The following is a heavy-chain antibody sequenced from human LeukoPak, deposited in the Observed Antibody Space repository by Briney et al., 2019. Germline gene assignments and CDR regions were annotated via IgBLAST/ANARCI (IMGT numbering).Heavy chain of an antibody. Sequence: PSQTLSLTCTVSGDSISNGDYYWSWIRQHPEKGLECIGHIYYSGSTNYNPSLKSRVTISVDTSKNQLSLKLSSVTAADTAVYYCARSPGYDYYYYYGMDVWGQGTTVTVSS. CDR1: GDSISNGDYY. CDR3: ARSPGYDYYYYYGMDV. CDR2: IYYSGST. V-gene: IGHV4-31*03. J-gene: IGHJ6*02. D-gene: IGHD5-12*01.